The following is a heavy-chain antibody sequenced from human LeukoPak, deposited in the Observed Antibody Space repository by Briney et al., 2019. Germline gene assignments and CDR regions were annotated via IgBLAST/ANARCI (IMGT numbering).Heavy chain of an antibody. Sequence: GGSLRLSCAASGFTFSSYSMNWVRQAPGKGLEWVSSISSSSSYIYYADSVKGRFTTSRDNAKNSLYLQMNSLRAEDTAVYYCARDQSVVAWRDQLLSYYYYMDVWGKGTTVTVSS. D-gene: IGHD2-2*01. V-gene: IGHV3-21*01. CDR2: ISSSSSYI. J-gene: IGHJ6*03. CDR1: GFTFSSYS. CDR3: ARDQSVVAWRDQLLSYYYYMDV.